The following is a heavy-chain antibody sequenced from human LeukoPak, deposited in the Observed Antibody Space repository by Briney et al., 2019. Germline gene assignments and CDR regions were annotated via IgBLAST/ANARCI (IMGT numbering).Heavy chain of an antibody. V-gene: IGHV1-69*13. CDR1: GGTFANYA. D-gene: IGHD3-3*01. CDR2: IIPIFGTG. J-gene: IGHJ4*02. CDR3: AKGHDDFRQFDY. Sequence: SVKVSCKASGGTFANYAIPWVRKAPGQGLEWMGGIIPIFGTGDSAQKFQGRLTITADESTRTTYMELSSLRSEDTAVYYCAKGHDDFRQFDYWGQGTLITVSS.